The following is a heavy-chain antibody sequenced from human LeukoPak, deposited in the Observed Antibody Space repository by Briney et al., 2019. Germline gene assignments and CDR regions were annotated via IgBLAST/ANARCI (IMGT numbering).Heavy chain of an antibody. Sequence: SQTLSLTCAISGDSVSGNSAAWNWIRQSPSRGLEWLGRTYYRSKWYNNYAISVKSRITINPDTSKSHFSLQLNSVTPEDTAVYYCARDLDGGWYDFDSWGQGTLVTVSS. D-gene: IGHD6-19*01. CDR1: GDSVSGNSAA. CDR2: TYYRSKWYN. V-gene: IGHV6-1*01. CDR3: ARDLDGGWYDFDS. J-gene: IGHJ4*02.